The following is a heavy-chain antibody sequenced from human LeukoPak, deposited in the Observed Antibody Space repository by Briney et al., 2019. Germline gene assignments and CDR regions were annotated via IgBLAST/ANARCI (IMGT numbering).Heavy chain of an antibody. CDR1: GFTFSSYE. V-gene: IGHV3-21*01. CDR2: ISGTSSYI. Sequence: GGSLRLSCTASGFTFSSYEMNWVRQAPGKGLEWVSSISGTSSYIYYGGSVKGRFTVSRDNAKNSLYLQMNSLRAEDTAVYYCARDPGYYYMDVWGKGTTVTVSS. CDR3: ARDPGYYYMDV. J-gene: IGHJ6*03.